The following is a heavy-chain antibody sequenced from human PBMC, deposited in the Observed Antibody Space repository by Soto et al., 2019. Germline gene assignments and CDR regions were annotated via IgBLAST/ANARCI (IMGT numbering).Heavy chain of an antibody. CDR2: ISYDGSNK. D-gene: IGHD6-6*01. V-gene: IGHV3-30-3*01. CDR3: ARVASLARTYYYYGMDV. Sequence: GGSLRLSCAASGFTFSSYAMHWVRQAPGKGLGWVAVISYDGSNKYYADSVKGRFTISRDNSKNTLYLQMNSLRAEDTAVYYCARVASLARTYYYYGMDVWGQGTTVTVSS. J-gene: IGHJ6*02. CDR1: GFTFSSYA.